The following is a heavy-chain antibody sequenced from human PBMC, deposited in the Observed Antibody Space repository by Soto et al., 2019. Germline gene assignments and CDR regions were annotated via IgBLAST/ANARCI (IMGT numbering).Heavy chain of an antibody. J-gene: IGHJ3*02. D-gene: IGHD1-26*01. CDR3: ASTSGSFDGHDAFDI. CDR1: GRSISSYY. Sequence: SETLSPTCTVSGRSISSYYWSWVRQPPGKGLEWIGYIYYSGSTNYNPSLKRRVTISVDTSKNQFSLKLSSVTAADTAVYYCASTSGSFDGHDAFDIWGQGTMVTVSS. V-gene: IGHV4-59*01. CDR2: IYYSGST.